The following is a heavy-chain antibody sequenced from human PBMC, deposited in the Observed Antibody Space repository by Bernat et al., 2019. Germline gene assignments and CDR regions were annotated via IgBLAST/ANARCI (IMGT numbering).Heavy chain of an antibody. J-gene: IGHJ3*02. V-gene: IGHV3-23*04. D-gene: IGHD2-15*01. CDR3: AKVVRATRTHDAFDI. CDR1: GFTVSSNY. Sequence: EVQLVESGGGLVQPGGSLRLSCAASGFTVSSNYMSWVRQAPGKGLEWVSAISGSGGSTYYADSVKGRFTISRDNSKNTLYLQMNSLRAEDTAVYYCAKVVRATRTHDAFDIWGQGTMVTVSS. CDR2: ISGSGGST.